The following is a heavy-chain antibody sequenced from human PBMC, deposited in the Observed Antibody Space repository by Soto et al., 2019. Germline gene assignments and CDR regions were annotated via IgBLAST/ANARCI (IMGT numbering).Heavy chain of an antibody. Sequence: QVQLQESGPGLVKPSETLSLTCTVSGGSISSYYWSWIRQPPGKGLEWIGYIYYSGSTNYNPSLQSRVTISVDTSKNQFSLKLSSVTAADTAVYYCARETMNYGMDVWGQGTTVTVSS. CDR2: IYYSGST. J-gene: IGHJ6*02. V-gene: IGHV4-59*01. D-gene: IGHD3-22*01. CDR3: ARETMNYGMDV. CDR1: GGSISSYY.